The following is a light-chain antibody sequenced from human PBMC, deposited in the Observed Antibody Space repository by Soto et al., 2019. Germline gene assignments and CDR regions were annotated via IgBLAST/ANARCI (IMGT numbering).Light chain of an antibody. J-gene: IGKJ1*01. CDR1: QSVSRW. Sequence: DIQMTQSPSTLSASVGNRFTITFRASQSVSRWLAWYQQKPGKAPKLLIYDASSLESGVPSRFSGSGSGTEFTLTINSLQPGDSATYYCQQYSTLWTFGQGTKVDIK. CDR2: DAS. CDR3: QQYSTLWT. V-gene: IGKV1-5*01.